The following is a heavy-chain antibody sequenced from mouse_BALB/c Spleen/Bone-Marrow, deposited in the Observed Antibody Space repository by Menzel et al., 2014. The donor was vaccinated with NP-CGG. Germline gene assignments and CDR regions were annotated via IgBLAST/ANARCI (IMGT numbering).Heavy chain of an antibody. Sequence: VQLQQSGPELVRPGASVKISCKASGYTFTDYNIHWVKQSHGKGLEWIGYIYPYNGGTAYNQKFKSKATLTVDNSSSTAYMELRSLTSEDSAVYYCARGRAYYVNYGFAYWGQGTLVTVSA. CDR1: GYTFTDYN. V-gene: IGHV1S29*02. CDR2: IYPYNGGT. CDR3: ARGRAYYVNYGFAY. J-gene: IGHJ3*01. D-gene: IGHD2-10*01.